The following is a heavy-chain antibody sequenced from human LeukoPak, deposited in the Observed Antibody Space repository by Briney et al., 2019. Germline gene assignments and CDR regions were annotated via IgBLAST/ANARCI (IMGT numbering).Heavy chain of an antibody. CDR1: GFSFSSFW. CDR3: AKVLSGSQDY. J-gene: IGHJ4*02. CDR2: IRHDGSEK. Sequence: PVGSLRLSCVASGFSFSSFWMTWVRQAPGKGLEWVANIRHDGSEKYCVDSVKGRFTISRDNSKNTVYLQMNSLRAEDTAVYYCAKVLSGSQDYWGQGTLVTVFS. D-gene: IGHD1-26*01. V-gene: IGHV3-7*05.